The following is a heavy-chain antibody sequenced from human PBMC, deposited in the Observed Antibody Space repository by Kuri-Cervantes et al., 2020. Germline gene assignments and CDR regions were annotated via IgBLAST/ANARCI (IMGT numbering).Heavy chain of an antibody. V-gene: IGHV3-53*01. CDR1: GFTVSSNY. J-gene: IGHJ6*02. CDR2: IYSGGST. D-gene: IGHD6-13*01. CDR3: ARPRAWAAADPYYYYYYGMDV. Sequence: GGSLRLSCAASGFTVSSNYMSWVRQAPGKGLEWVSVIYSGGSTYYADSVKGRFTIFRDNSKNTLYLQMNSLRAEDTAMYYCARPRAWAAADPYYYYYYGMDVWGQGTTVTVSS.